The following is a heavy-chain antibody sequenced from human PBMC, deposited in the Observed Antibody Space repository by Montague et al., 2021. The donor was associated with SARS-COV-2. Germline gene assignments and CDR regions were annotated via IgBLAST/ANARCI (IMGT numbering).Heavy chain of an antibody. J-gene: IGHJ4*02. CDR1: GGSFSDYY. V-gene: IGHV4-34*01. D-gene: IGHD3-22*01. Sequence: SETLSLTCAVYGGSFSDYYWSWIRQPPGKGLEWIGEINHRGTSKYNTSLKSRVSISLDTSKNQFSLYLSSVTAADTAVYYCARGRQHFNVIVVVMTGGEYYFDXWGQGTLVTVSS. CDR3: ARGRQHFNVIVVVMTGGEYYFDX. CDR2: INHRGTS.